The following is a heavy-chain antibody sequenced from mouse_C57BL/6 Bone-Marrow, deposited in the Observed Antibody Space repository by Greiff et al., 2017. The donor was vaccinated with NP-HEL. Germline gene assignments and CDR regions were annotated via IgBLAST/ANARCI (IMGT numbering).Heavy chain of an antibody. J-gene: IGHJ4*01. CDR2: ISSGSSTI. V-gene: IGHV5-17*01. CDR3: ARCYYGSSFLYYAMDY. CDR1: GFTFSDYG. D-gene: IGHD1-1*01. Sequence: DVMLVESGGGLVKPGGSLKLSCAASGFTFSDYGMHWVRQAPEKGLEWVAYISSGSSTIYYADTVKGRFTISRDNAKNTLFLQMTSLRSEDTAMYYCARCYYGSSFLYYAMDYWGQGTSVTVSS.